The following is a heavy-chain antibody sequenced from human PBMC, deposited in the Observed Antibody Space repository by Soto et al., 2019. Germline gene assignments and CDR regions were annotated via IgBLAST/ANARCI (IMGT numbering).Heavy chain of an antibody. CDR1: GYIFTTSG. CDR3: ARFAMVRPNDY. Sequence: ASVKISCKASGYIFTTSGISWVRQAPGQGLEWVGWISAYNGNTHYAQKFQGRVTMTTDASTNTAYMELRSLRSDDTAVYYCARFAMVRPNDYWGQGTLVTVSS. D-gene: IGHD3-10*01. J-gene: IGHJ4*02. CDR2: ISAYNGNT. V-gene: IGHV1-18*01.